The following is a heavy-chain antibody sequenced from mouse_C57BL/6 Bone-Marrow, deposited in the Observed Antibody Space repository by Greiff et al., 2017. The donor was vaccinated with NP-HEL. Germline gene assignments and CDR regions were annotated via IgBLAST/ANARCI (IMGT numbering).Heavy chain of an antibody. J-gene: IGHJ2*01. CDR1: GFSLSTSGMG. CDR2: IYWDDDK. CDR3: ARSPMVTAYFDY. V-gene: IGHV8-12*01. Sequence: QVTLKESGPGILQSSQTLSLTCSFTGFSLSTSGMGVSWIRQPSGKGLEWLSHIYWDDDKRYNPSLKSRLTISRDTSRNQLFLKITSVDTADTATYYCARSPMVTAYFDYWGQGTTLTVSS. D-gene: IGHD2-2*01.